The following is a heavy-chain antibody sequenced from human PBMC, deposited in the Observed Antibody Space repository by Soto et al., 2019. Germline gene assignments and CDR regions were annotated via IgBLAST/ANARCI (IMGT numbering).Heavy chain of an antibody. J-gene: IGHJ3*01. Sequence: QVQLVQSGTEVKKPGAAVRVSCKTSGHTFNSYGITWVRQAPGQGLEWMGWISGYKGNTNYAQKLQGRVTMTTDTSTSTAYMELRSLRSDDTAVYYCASIGPRYAGGAVDVWGQGTSVTVSS. CDR2: ISGYKGNT. D-gene: IGHD2-2*01. CDR1: GHTFNSYG. CDR3: ASIGPRYAGGAVDV. V-gene: IGHV1-18*01.